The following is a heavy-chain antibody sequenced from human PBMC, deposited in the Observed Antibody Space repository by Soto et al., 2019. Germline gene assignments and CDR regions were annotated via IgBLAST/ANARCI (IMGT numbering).Heavy chain of an antibody. CDR2: INPKSGGT. D-gene: IGHD6-19*01. Sequence: ASVKVSCKASGYTFTGYYMHWVRQAPGQGLEWMGWINPKSGGTSYAQKFQGWVTMTRDTSISTAYMELSRLRSDDTAVYYCAREMRAVAVIDYYYGMDVWGQGTTVTVSS. J-gene: IGHJ6*02. V-gene: IGHV1-2*04. CDR1: GYTFTGYY. CDR3: AREMRAVAVIDYYYGMDV.